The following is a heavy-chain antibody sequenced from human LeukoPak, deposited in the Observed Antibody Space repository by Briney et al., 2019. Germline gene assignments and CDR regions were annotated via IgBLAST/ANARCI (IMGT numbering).Heavy chain of an antibody. J-gene: IGHJ4*02. CDR3: AKVNSGYDLYYFDD. V-gene: IGHV3-30*18. CDR1: GFTFSSYG. CDR2: ISYDRSNK. Sequence: PGGSLRLSCAASGFTFSSYGMHWVCQAPGKGLEWVAVISYDRSNKYYADSVKGRFTISRDNSKNTLYLQMNSLRAEDTAVYYCAKVNSGYDLYYFDDWGQGTLVTVSS. D-gene: IGHD5-12*01.